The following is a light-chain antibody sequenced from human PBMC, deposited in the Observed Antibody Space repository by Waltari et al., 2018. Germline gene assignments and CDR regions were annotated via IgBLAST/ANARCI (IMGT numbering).Light chain of an antibody. CDR2: TAS. V-gene: IGKV1-5*03. CDR1: QSVNAW. Sequence: DIQMTQSPSTLSASVGDRVTITCRASQSVNAWLAWYQQKPGKAPKLLIYTASNLERGVPSRFSGSGSGTEFTLTVSSLQPEDFATYYCQHLNTYPYTFGQGTKLEIK. CDR3: QHLNTYPYT. J-gene: IGKJ2*01.